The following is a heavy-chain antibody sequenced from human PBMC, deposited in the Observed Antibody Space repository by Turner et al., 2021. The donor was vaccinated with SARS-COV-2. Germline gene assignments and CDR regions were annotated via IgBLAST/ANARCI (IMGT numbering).Heavy chain of an antibody. CDR3: SRDREDCSSSSCYEAY. Sequence: QVQLVESGGGVVRQGRTRRHPCAASGLTLSNYAMHWVRQAPGKGLEWVVFISYDGSYKYYADTVKGRFTISRDNSKNTLYLQMNSLRAEDTAVYYCSRDREDCSSSSCYEAYWGQGTLFTVSS. V-gene: IGHV3-30-3*01. CDR1: GLTLSNYA. D-gene: IGHD2-2*01. J-gene: IGHJ4*02. CDR2: ISYDGSYK.